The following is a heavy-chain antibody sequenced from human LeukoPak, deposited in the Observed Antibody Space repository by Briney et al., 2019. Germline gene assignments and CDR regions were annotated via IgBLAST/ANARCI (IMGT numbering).Heavy chain of an antibody. CDR1: GFTFSRYG. CDR2: ISYDGSNK. J-gene: IGHJ4*02. Sequence: GRSLRLSCAASGFTFSRYGMHWVRQAPGKGLEWVAVISYDGSNKYYAESVKGRFSISRDNSKNTLYLQMNSLRAKDTAVYYCAKDALVVITGYFDYWGQGTLVTVSS. D-gene: IGHD3-22*01. V-gene: IGHV3-30*18. CDR3: AKDALVVITGYFDY.